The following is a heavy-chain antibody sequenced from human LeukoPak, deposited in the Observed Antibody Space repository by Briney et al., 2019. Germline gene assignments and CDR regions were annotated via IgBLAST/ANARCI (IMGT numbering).Heavy chain of an antibody. CDR2: ISSSSSYI. CDR1: GFTFSSYS. D-gene: IGHD3-10*01. J-gene: IGHJ4*02. CDR3: ARGSHYYGSGTLHY. V-gene: IGHV3-21*01. Sequence: GGSLRLSCAASGFTFSSYSMNWVRQAPGKGLEWVSSISSSSSYIYYADSVKGRFTISRDNAKNSLYLQMNSLRAEDTAVYYCARGSHYYGSGTLHYWGQGTLVTVSS.